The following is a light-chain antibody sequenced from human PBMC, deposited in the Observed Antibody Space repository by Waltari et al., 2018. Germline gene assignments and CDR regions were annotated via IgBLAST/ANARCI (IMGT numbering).Light chain of an antibody. CDR3: QTWGTGFVI. CDR2: INSDGSH. V-gene: IGLV4-69*02. CDR1: SGHSSYA. Sequence: QPVVTQSSSASASLGASVKLTCTLDSGHSSYAVAWYQLQAEKGRRFLMKINSDGSHSKGDAIAVRFSGSSSVAGRFLSISSVQSEDEADYYGQTWGTGFVIFGGGTKLTVL. J-gene: IGLJ2*01.